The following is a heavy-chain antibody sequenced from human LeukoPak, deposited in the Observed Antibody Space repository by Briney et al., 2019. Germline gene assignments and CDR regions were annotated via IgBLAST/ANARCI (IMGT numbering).Heavy chain of an antibody. CDR2: INYSGST. CDR1: GGSFSGYY. V-gene: IGHV4-34*01. D-gene: IGHD3-16*01. CDR3: AGRSRGYGGENWFDP. Sequence: SETLSLTCAVYGGSFSGYYWSWIRQPPGKGLEWIGEINYSGSTNYNPSLKSRVTISVDTSKNQFSLKLSSVTAADTAVYYCAGRSRGYGGENWFDPWGQGTLVTVSS. J-gene: IGHJ5*02.